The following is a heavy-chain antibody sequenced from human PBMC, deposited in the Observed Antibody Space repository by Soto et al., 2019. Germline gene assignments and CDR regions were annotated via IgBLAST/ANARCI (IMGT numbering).Heavy chain of an antibody. J-gene: IGHJ5*02. V-gene: IGHV4-59*01. CDR1: GGSISSYY. CDR2: IYYSGST. Sequence: PSETLSLTCTVSGGSISSYYWSWIRQPPGKGLEWIGYIYYSGSTNYNPSLKSRDTISVDTSKNQFSLKLSSVTAADTAAYYCARGEYYYDSSGYYRPYNWFDPWGQGTLVTVSS. CDR3: ARGEYYYDSSGYYRPYNWFDP. D-gene: IGHD3-22*01.